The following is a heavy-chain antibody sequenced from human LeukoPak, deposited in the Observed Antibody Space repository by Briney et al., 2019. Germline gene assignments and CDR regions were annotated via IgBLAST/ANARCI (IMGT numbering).Heavy chain of an antibody. CDR2: INPNSGGT. D-gene: IGHD6-13*01. Sequence: APVKVSCKASGYTFTGYYMHWVRQAPGQGLEWIGWINPNSGGTNYAQKFQGRVTMTRDTSISTAYMELSRLRSDDTAVYYCARDQLFLAAAGIFDYWGQGTLVTVSS. CDR3: ARDQLFLAAAGIFDY. J-gene: IGHJ4*02. V-gene: IGHV1-2*02. CDR1: GYTFTGYY.